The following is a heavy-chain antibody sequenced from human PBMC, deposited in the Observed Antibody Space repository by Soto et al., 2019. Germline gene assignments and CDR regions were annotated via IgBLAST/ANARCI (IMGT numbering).Heavy chain of an antibody. V-gene: IGHV3-23*01. J-gene: IGHJ5*02. CDR3: AKDGDFWTGSHRGWFDP. D-gene: IGHD3-3*01. CDR1: GFTFSNYA. CDR2: INGNGAST. Sequence: EEQLLESGGGLVQPGGSVRLSCAASGFTFSNYAMSWVRQAPGKGLEWVSAINGNGASTFYADSVKGRFTISRDNSKNTLYLQINSLRAEDTAVYYCAKDGDFWTGSHRGWFDPWGQGTLLTVSS.